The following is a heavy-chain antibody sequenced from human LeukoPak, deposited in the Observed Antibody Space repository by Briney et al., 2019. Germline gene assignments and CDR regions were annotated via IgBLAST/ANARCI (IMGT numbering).Heavy chain of an antibody. CDR1: GYAFSDYW. J-gene: IGHJ4*02. V-gene: IGHV5-51*01. CDR2: VHPGGSDT. Sequence: GEFLKISCNGSGYAFSDYWIGWVRQMPGKGLEWMGIVHPGGSDTRYSPSFQGQVTISADKSISTTYLQWSNLETSDTAMYYCARQAQGKPVPPIDFWGQGTLVTVSS. CDR3: ARQAQGKPVPPIDF. D-gene: IGHD3-10*01.